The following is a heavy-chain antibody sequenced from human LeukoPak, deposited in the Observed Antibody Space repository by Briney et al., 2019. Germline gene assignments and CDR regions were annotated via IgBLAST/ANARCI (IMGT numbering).Heavy chain of an antibody. J-gene: IGHJ4*02. CDR1: GFTFSSYA. CDR3: ARDREEVGATNY. Sequence: GGSLRLSCAASGFTFSSYAMHWVRQAPGKGLEWVANIKQDGSEKYYVDSVKGRFTISRDNAKNSLYLQMNSLRAEDTAVYYCARDREEVGATNYWGQGTLVTVSS. D-gene: IGHD1-26*01. V-gene: IGHV3-7*01. CDR2: IKQDGSEK.